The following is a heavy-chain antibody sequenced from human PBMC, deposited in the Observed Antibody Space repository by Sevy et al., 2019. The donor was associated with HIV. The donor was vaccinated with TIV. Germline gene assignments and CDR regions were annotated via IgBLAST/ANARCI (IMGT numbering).Heavy chain of an antibody. CDR1: GFTFTNYA. D-gene: IGHD3-10*01. J-gene: IGHJ4*02. CDR2: ISDSGDTT. V-gene: IGHV3-23*01. Sequence: GGSLRLSCAASGFTFTNYAMNWVRQAPGKGLEWVSGISDSGDTTHYAESVKGRFTISRDNSKNTVSLQMGSLRAEDTAIYYCAKLPSTVMFRENGYWGQGTRVTVSS. CDR3: AKLPSTVMFRENGY.